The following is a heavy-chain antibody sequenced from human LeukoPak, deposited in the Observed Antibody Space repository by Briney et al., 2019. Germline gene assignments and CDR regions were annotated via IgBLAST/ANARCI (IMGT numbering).Heavy chain of an antibody. D-gene: IGHD2/OR15-2a*01. CDR2: IKQDGSEK. J-gene: IGHJ4*02. V-gene: IGHV3-7*01. CDR3: ARANRDSRRYFLGFDY. Sequence: GGSLRLSCAASGFTFSSYWMSWVRQAPGKGLEWVANIKQDGSEKYYVDSVKGRFTISRDNAKNSLYLQMNSLRAEDTAVYYCARANRDSRRYFLGFDYWGQGTLVTVSS. CDR1: GFTFSSYW.